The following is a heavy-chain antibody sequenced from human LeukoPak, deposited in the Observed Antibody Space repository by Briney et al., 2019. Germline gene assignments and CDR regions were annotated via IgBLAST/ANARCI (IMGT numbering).Heavy chain of an antibody. D-gene: IGHD3-10*01. CDR1: GFTFDDYT. J-gene: IGHJ4*02. Sequence: HPGGSLRLSCAASGFTFDDYTMHWVRQAPGKGLEWVSLISWDGGSTYYADSVEGRFTISRDNSKNSLYLQMNSLRTEDTALYYCAKEGKGYFDYWGQGTLVTVSS. V-gene: IGHV3-43*01. CDR2: ISWDGGST. CDR3: AKEGKGYFDY.